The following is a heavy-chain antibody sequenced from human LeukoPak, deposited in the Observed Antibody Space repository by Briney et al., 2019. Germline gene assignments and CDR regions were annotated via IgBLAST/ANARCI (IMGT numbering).Heavy chain of an antibody. CDR2: MNPNSGNT. V-gene: IGHV1-8*01. J-gene: IGHJ4*02. Sequence: ASVKVSCKASGYTFTSYDINWVRQATGQGLEWMGWMNPNSGNTGCAQKFQGRVTMTRNTSISTAYMELSSLRSEDTAVYYCARGAAVAGTEFDYWSQGTLVTVSS. CDR1: GYTFTSYD. D-gene: IGHD6-19*01. CDR3: ARGAAVAGTEFDY.